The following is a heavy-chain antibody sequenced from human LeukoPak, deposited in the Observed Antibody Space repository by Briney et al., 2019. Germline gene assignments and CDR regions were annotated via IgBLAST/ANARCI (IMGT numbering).Heavy chain of an antibody. CDR2: INHSGST. CDR3: ARGRMYYDFWSGYFLWDY. V-gene: IGHV4-34*01. D-gene: IGHD3-3*01. Sequence: SETLSLTCAVYGGSFSGYYWSWIRQPPGKGLEWIGEINHSGSTNYNPSLKSRVTISVDTSKNQFSLKLSSVTAADTAVYYCARGRMYYDFWSGYFLWDYWGQGTLVTVSS. CDR1: GGSFSGYY. J-gene: IGHJ4*02.